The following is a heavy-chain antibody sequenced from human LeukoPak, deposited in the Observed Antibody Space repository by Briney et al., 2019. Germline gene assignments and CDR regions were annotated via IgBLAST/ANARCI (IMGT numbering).Heavy chain of an antibody. D-gene: IGHD3-16*01. CDR1: GFTFSSYA. CDR2: ISGSGGST. J-gene: IGHJ4*02. CDR3: AKSYGYDYVRGSSTLDYFDY. V-gene: IGHV3-23*01. Sequence: GGSLRLSCAASGFTFSSYAMSWVRQAPGKGLEWVSAISGSGGSTYYADSVKGRFTISRDNSKNTLYLQMNSLRAEDTAVYYCAKSYGYDYVRGSSTLDYFDYWGQGTLVTVSS.